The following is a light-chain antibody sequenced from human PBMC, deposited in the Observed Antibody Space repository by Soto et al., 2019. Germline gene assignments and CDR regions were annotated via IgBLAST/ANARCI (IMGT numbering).Light chain of an antibody. CDR2: GAS. V-gene: IGKV3-20*01. Sequence: EIVLTQSPGTLSLSPGERATLSCRTSQSINSNYLAWYQQKPGQAPRLLIYGASSRTTGIPDRFSGSGSGTDFTLTISRLEPEDFAVYYCQQYGSAPTFGQGTKVEIK. J-gene: IGKJ1*01. CDR3: QQYGSAPT. CDR1: QSINSNY.